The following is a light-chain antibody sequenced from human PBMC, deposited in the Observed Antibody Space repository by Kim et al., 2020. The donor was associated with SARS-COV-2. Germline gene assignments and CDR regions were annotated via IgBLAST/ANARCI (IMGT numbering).Light chain of an antibody. CDR3: QQRGS. J-gene: IGKJ5*01. CDR1: QGVSNY. V-gene: IGKV3-11*01. Sequence: TLSLSPGDRATRSCRASQGVSNYLAWYQQKPGQAPRLLIYEASKRAAGIPARFSGSGSGTDFTLTISRLEPGDSAVYFCQQRGSFGQGTRLEIK. CDR2: EAS.